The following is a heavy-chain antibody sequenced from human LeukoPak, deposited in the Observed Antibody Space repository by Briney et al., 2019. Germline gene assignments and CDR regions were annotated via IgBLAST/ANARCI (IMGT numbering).Heavy chain of an antibody. Sequence: PSETLSLTCAVYGGSFSGYYWGWIRQPPGKGLEWIGSIYFSGSTYYNPSLKSRVTISIDTSKNQFSLKLSSVTAADTAVYYCARNKYYYGSKNYGVPNWFDPWGQGTLVTVSS. D-gene: IGHD3-10*01. V-gene: IGHV4-39*01. CDR1: GGSFSGYY. J-gene: IGHJ5*02. CDR2: IYFSGST. CDR3: ARNKYYYGSKNYGVPNWFDP.